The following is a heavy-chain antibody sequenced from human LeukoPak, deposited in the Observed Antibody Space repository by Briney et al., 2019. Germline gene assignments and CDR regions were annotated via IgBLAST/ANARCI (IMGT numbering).Heavy chain of an antibody. J-gene: IGHJ4*02. CDR1: GFTFSSYA. Sequence: GGSLRLSCAASGFTFSSYAIHWVRQAPGKGLEWVAVISYDGSNKYYADSVKGRFTISRDNSKNTLYLQMNSLRPEDTAVYYCARAGYSSGWYEDYWGQRTLVTVSS. V-gene: IGHV3-30*04. CDR3: ARAGYSSGWYEDY. D-gene: IGHD6-19*01. CDR2: ISYDGSNK.